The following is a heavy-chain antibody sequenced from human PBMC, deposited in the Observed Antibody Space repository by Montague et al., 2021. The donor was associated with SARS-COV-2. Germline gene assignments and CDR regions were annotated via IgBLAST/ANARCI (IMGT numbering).Heavy chain of an antibody. CDR1: GGSITSYY. Sequence: SETLSLTCTVSGGSITSYYWSWIRQPPGKGLEYIGYIYYSGSTNYNPSLKSRVAKSVDTSKNQFSLKLSSVTAADTAVYYCARGDGHYYGSGTYPYYWGQGTLVTVSS. J-gene: IGHJ4*02. V-gene: IGHV4-59*01. D-gene: IGHD3-10*01. CDR3: ARGDGHYYGSGTYPYY. CDR2: IYYSGST.